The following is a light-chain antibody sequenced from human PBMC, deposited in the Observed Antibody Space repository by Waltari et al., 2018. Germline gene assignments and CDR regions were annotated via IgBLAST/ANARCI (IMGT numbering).Light chain of an antibody. CDR2: DVT. Sequence: QSALTQPASVSGSPGQSITISCTGTSSYIGGYNYVSWYQQHPGKAPKLMIYDVTNRPSGVSNRFSGSKSGNTASLTISGLQAEDEADYYCSSYTSSSAHYVFGSATKVTVL. CDR1: SSYIGGYNY. CDR3: SSYTSSSAHYV. V-gene: IGLV2-14*03. J-gene: IGLJ1*01.